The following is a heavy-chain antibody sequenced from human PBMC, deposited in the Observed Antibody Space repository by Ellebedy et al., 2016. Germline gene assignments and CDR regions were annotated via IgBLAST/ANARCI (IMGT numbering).Heavy chain of an antibody. CDR1: GFTFSSYA. D-gene: IGHD2-21*02. CDR2: ISYDGSNK. J-gene: IGHJ4*02. CDR3: AKDPLVVTVLLFDY. Sequence: GGSLRLXCAASGFTFSSYAMHWVRQAPGKGLEWVAVISYDGSNKYYADSVKGRFTISRDNSKNTLYLQMNSLRAEDTAVYYCAKDPLVVTVLLFDYWGQGTLVTVSS. V-gene: IGHV3-30-3*01.